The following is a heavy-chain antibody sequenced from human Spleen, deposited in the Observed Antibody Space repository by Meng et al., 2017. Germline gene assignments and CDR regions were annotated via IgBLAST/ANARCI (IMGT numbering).Heavy chain of an antibody. CDR1: GGSFSDYY. CDR3: ASGRRGYCSGGSCYPLDY. J-gene: IGHJ4*02. D-gene: IGHD2-15*01. V-gene: IGHV4-34*01. CDR2: INHSGST. Sequence: VRLQQWGAGLLKPSETLSLTCVVSGGSFSDYYWSWIRQPPGKGLEWIGEINHSGSTNYNPSLESRATISVDTSQNNLSLKLSSVTAADTAVYYCASGRRGYCSGGSCYPLDYWGQGTLVTVSS.